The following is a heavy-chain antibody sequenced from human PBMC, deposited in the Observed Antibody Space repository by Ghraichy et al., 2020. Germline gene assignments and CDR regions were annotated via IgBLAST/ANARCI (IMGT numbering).Heavy chain of an antibody. CDR3: ASLEWGPNY. CDR2: ISASSSSI. V-gene: IGHV3-48*01. D-gene: IGHD3-3*01. CDR1: GFTFSNHD. J-gene: IGHJ4*02. Sequence: GGSLRLSCAASGFTFSNHDMNWVRQVSGKGLEWVSYISASSSSIYYADSVEGRFTSSRDNANNLMYLQMNTLRAEDTAVYSCASLEWGPNYWGQGTLVTVSS.